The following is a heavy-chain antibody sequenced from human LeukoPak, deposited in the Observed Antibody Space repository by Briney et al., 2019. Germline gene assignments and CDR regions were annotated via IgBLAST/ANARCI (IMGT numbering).Heavy chain of an antibody. CDR3: ARDRRFVDISPFNWFDP. CDR2: ISAYNGNT. V-gene: IGHV1-18*01. CDR1: GYTFTSYG. Sequence: ASVKVSCKASGYTFTSYGISWVRQAPGQGLEWMGWISAYNGNTNYAQKLQGRVTMTTDTSTSTAYMELRSLRSDDTAVYYCARDRRFVDISPFNWFDPWGQGTLVTVSS. J-gene: IGHJ5*02. D-gene: IGHD2-2*03.